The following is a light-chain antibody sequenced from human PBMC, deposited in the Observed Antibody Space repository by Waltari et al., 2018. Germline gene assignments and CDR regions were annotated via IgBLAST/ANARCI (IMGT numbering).Light chain of an antibody. CDR3: QQYGSSPIT. J-gene: IGKJ5*01. V-gene: IGKV3-20*01. Sequence: DIVLTQSPGTLSLSPGERATLSCRASQSVSSSYLAWYQQTPGQAPRLLISGVSSRATGIPDRFSGSGSGTDFTLTISRLEPEDFAVYFCQQYGSSPITFGQWTRLEIK. CDR1: QSVSSSY. CDR2: GVS.